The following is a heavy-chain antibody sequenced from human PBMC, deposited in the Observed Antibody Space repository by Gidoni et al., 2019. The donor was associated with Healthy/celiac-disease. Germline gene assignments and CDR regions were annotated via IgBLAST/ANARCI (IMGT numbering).Heavy chain of an antibody. CDR1: GFPFRSYS. Sequence: EVQLVESGGGLVKPGGSLRLSCAASGFPFRSYSMNWVRQAPGKGLEWVSSISSSSSYIYYADSVKGRFTISRDNAKNSLYLQMNSLRAEDTAVYYCARDGLDYYDSSGYFDYWGQGTLVTVSS. CDR2: ISSSSSYI. J-gene: IGHJ4*02. D-gene: IGHD3-22*01. CDR3: ARDGLDYYDSSGYFDY. V-gene: IGHV3-21*01.